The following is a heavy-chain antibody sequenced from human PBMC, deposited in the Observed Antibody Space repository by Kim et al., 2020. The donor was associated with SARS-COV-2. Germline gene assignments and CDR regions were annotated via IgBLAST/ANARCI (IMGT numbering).Heavy chain of an antibody. J-gene: IGHJ4*02. V-gene: IGHV3-33*01. CDR2: SNK. Sequence: SNKYYADSVKGRFTISRDNSKNTLYLQMNRLRAEDTAVYYCARDRTWLDYWGQGTLVTVSS. CDR3: ARDRTWLDY.